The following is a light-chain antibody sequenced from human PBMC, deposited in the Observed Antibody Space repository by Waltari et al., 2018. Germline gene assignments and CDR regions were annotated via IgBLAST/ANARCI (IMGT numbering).Light chain of an antibody. CDR3: TSYTSSSTGV. CDR1: SSEVGAYNH. CDR2: GVA. J-gene: IGLJ3*02. Sequence: QSALTQPASVSGFPGQSIPISCTGASSEVGAYNHVSWYQQHPGKAPKLMIYGVANRPAGVSNRFAGSKSGKTASLDMSGLQAEDEADYYCTSYTSSSTGVFGGGTKLTVL. V-gene: IGLV2-14*03.